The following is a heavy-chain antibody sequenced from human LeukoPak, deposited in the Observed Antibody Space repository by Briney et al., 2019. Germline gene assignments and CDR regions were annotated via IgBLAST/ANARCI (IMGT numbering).Heavy chain of an antibody. CDR1: GYTFTSYY. Sequence: GASVKVSCKASGYTFTSYYMHWVRQATGQGLEWMGIINPSGGSTSYAQKFQGRVTMTRDTSTRTVYMELSSLRSEDTAVYYCARVGKSVAGFDYWGQGTLVTVSS. CDR2: INPSGGST. V-gene: IGHV1-46*01. J-gene: IGHJ4*02. D-gene: IGHD4-23*01. CDR3: ARVGKSVAGFDY.